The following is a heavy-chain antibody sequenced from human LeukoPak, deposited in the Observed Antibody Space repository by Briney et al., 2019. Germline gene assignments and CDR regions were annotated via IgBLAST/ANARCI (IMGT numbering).Heavy chain of an antibody. J-gene: IGHJ5*02. CDR3: ARRGFDP. Sequence: SEALSLTCAVYGGSFSGYYWSWIRQPPGNGLEWIGEINHSGSTNYNPSLKSRVTISVDTSKNQFSLKLSSVTATDTAVYYCARRGFDPWGQGTLVTVSS. V-gene: IGHV4-34*01. CDR2: INHSGST. CDR1: GGSFSGYY.